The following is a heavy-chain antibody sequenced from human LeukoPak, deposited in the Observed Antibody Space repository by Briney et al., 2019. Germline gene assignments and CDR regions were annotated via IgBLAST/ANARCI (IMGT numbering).Heavy chain of an antibody. Sequence: SETLSLTCTVSGGSMSPYYWSWIRQPPGKGLEWIGYIYYSGSANYNPSLKGRVTISVDTSKNQFSLKLSSVTAADTAVYYCARGTRGSSGWYGGAYWGQGTLVTVSS. CDR2: IYYSGSA. D-gene: IGHD6-19*01. V-gene: IGHV4-59*01. J-gene: IGHJ4*02. CDR3: ARGTRGSSGWYGGAY. CDR1: GGSMSPYY.